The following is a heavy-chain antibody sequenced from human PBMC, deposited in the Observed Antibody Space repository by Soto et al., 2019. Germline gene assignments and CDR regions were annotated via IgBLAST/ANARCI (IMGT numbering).Heavy chain of an antibody. J-gene: IGHJ4*02. V-gene: IGHV3-15*01. CDR1: GFNLSHPW. D-gene: IGHD3-9*01. CDR3: TTGIYYDILTGYHNVAY. CDR2: IKSKTDGGTA. Sequence: PGGSLRLSCVASGFNLSHPWMTWVRQAAGKGLEWVGRIKSKTDGGTADYAAPVKGRATISRDDSKNTVYLQMNILKTEDTAVYYCTTGIYYDILTGYHNVAYWGQGALVTVSS.